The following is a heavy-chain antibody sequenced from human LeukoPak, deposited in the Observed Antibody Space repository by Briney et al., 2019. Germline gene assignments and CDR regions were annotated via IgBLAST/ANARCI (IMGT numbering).Heavy chain of an antibody. CDR1: GFTFSSYA. J-gene: IGHJ4*02. Sequence: GGSLTLSCAASGFTFSSYAMHWVRQAPGKGLEWVAVISYDGSNKYYADSVKGRFTISRDNSKNTLYLQMNSLRAEDTAVYYCAKDWSSGYLDDYWGQGTLVTVSS. D-gene: IGHD3-22*01. CDR2: ISYDGSNK. CDR3: AKDWSSGYLDDY. V-gene: IGHV3-30-3*01.